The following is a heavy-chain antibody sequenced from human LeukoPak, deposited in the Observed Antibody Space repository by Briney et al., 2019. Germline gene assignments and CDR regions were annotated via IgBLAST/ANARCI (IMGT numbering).Heavy chain of an antibody. D-gene: IGHD6-6*01. CDR2: ISGSGGST. Sequence: GGSLRLSCAASGFTFSSYAMSWVRQAPGKGLEWVSAISGSGGSTYYADSVKGRFTISRDNSKDTLYLQMNSLRAEDTAVYYCATDPYSSSSAENDYWGQGTLVTVSS. V-gene: IGHV3-23*01. J-gene: IGHJ4*02. CDR3: ATDPYSSSSAENDY. CDR1: GFTFSSYA.